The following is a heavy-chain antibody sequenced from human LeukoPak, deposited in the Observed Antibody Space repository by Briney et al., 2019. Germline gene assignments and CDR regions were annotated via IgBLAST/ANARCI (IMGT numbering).Heavy chain of an antibody. D-gene: IGHD3-3*01. Sequence: SSATLSLTCAVYGGSFSGYYWSWIRQPPGKGLEWIGEINHSGSTNYNPSLKSRVTISVDTSKNQFSLKLSSVTAADTAVYYCARVRPPYDFWSGYAMDVWGQGTTVTVSS. J-gene: IGHJ6*02. CDR1: GGSFSGYY. CDR3: ARVRPPYDFWSGYAMDV. CDR2: INHSGST. V-gene: IGHV4-34*01.